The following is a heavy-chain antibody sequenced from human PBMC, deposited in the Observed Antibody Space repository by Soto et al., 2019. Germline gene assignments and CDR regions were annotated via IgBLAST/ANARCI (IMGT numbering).Heavy chain of an antibody. D-gene: IGHD5-12*01. Sequence: SETLSLTCTVSGGSVSRGAYYWAWIRHRPGKGLEWIGYIYYSGITYYSPSLKSRLSISLDTSKNQFSLRLSSVTAADTAMYYCARARLRAVYAFDIWGQGTMVTVSS. CDR1: GGSVSRGAYY. V-gene: IGHV4-31*03. CDR3: ARARLRAVYAFDI. J-gene: IGHJ3*02. CDR2: IYYSGIT.